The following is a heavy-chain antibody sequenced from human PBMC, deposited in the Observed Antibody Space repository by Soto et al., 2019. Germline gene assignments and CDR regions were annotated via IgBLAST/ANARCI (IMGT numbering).Heavy chain of an antibody. Sequence: SETLSLTCIVSGGSISRKYWGWIRQPPGKGPEWIGSIHDSGSTYYNPSLKSRVAISLDTSKSQFSLTVTSVTAADTAVYFCARGRYCLTGRCFPNWFDSWGQGTLVTVSS. CDR1: GGSISRKY. D-gene: IGHD2-15*01. V-gene: IGHV4-39*01. CDR2: IHDSGST. J-gene: IGHJ5*01. CDR3: ARGRYCLTGRCFPNWFDS.